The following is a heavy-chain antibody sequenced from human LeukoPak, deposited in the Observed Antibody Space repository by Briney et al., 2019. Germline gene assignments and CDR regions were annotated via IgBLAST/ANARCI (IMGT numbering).Heavy chain of an antibody. V-gene: IGHV3-66*01. CDR2: IYIAGTT. CDR3: AKAQGGKIQLWDYYFDY. J-gene: IGHJ4*02. D-gene: IGHD5-18*01. CDR1: GFTVSDNY. Sequence: PGGSLRLSCAASGFTVSDNYISWVRQAPGKGLEWVALIYIAGTTHADSPRARFTIPRDKSKNMLYLQMNSLRAEETAVYFCAKAQGGKIQLWDYYFDYWGQGTLVTVSS.